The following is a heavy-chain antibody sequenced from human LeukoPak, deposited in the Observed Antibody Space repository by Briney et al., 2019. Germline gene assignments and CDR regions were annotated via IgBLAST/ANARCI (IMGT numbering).Heavy chain of an antibody. D-gene: IGHD5-18*01. J-gene: IGHJ3*02. CDR3: AKEFGYSYGLDAFDI. CDR2: IRYDGSNK. Sequence: GGSLRLSCAASGFTFSSYVMHWVRQAPGKGLEWMAFIRYDGSNKYYADSVKGRFTISRDNSKNTLYLQMNSLRAEDTAVYYCAKEFGYSYGLDAFDIWGQGTMVTVSS. V-gene: IGHV3-30*02. CDR1: GFTFSSYV.